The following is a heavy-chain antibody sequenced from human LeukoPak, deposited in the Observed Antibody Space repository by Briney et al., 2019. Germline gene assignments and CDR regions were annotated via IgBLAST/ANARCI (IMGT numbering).Heavy chain of an antibody. CDR1: GITVSSNY. J-gene: IGHJ4*02. V-gene: IGHV3-53*01. CDR3: ARLVSGSPDY. D-gene: IGHD3-16*01. Sequence: GGSLRLSCAASGITVSSNYMSWVRQGPGKGLECVSVIYSGGSTYYADSVKGRFTISRDNSKNTVYLQMNSLRAEDTAVYYCARLVSGSPDYWGQGTLVTVSS. CDR2: IYSGGST.